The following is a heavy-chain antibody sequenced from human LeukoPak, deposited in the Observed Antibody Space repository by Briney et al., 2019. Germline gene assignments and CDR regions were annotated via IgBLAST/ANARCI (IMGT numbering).Heavy chain of an antibody. J-gene: IGHJ4*02. V-gene: IGHV3-64*01. Sequence: GGSLRLSCSASGFTFSTYAMHWVRQAPGKGLEYVSAISSNGGSTYYANSVKGRFTISRDNSKNTLYLQMGSLRAEDMAVYYCARDGARYYYDSSGYPPDYWGQGTLVTVSS. D-gene: IGHD3-22*01. CDR1: GFTFSTYA. CDR3: ARDGARYYYDSSGYPPDY. CDR2: ISSNGGST.